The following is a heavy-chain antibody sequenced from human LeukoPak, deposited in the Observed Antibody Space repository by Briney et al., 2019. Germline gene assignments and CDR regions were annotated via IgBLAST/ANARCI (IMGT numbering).Heavy chain of an antibody. CDR1: GGSFSGYY. CDR2: IYYSGST. CDR3: ARAGRFDP. J-gene: IGHJ5*02. V-gene: IGHV4-34*01. D-gene: IGHD1-26*01. Sequence: SETLSLTCAVYGGSFSGYYWSWIRQPPGKGLEWIGSIYYSGSTYYNPSLKSRVTISVDTSKNQFSLKLSSVTAADTAVYYCARAGRFDPWGQGTLVTVSS.